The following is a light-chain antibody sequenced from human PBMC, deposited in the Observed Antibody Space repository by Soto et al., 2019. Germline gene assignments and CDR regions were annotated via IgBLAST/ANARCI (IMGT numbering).Light chain of an antibody. Sequence: EIVLTQSPATLSLSPGGRATLSCRASQSVSGSYLAWYQQKPGQSPKLLIYGASNRATGIPDRFSGSGSGTDFTLTISRLEPEDFALYYCQQYGSSSWTFGQGTKVDIK. CDR2: GAS. CDR3: QQYGSSSWT. CDR1: QSVSGSY. J-gene: IGKJ1*01. V-gene: IGKV3-20*01.